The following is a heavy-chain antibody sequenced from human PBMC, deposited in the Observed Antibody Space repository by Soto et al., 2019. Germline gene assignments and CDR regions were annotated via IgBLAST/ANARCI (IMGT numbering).Heavy chain of an antibody. CDR3: ARSRGSSNWFDP. CDR1: GGSISSGGDS. V-gene: IGHV4-30-2*01. Sequence: TLSLTWAVSGGSISSGGDSWSWIRQPPGKGLEWIGYIYHSGSTYYNPSLKSRVTISVDRSKNQFSLKLSSVTAADTAVYYCARSRGSSNWFDPWGQGTLVTVSS. J-gene: IGHJ5*02. CDR2: IYHSGST.